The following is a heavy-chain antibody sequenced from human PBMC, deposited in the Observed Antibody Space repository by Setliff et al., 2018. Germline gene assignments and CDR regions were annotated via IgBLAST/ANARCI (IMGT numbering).Heavy chain of an antibody. CDR2: INPNSGGT. J-gene: IGHJ4*02. D-gene: IGHD3-3*01. CDR1: GYTFTGYY. CDR3: ARVRLGYDFWSGYYTMYYFDY. Sequence: ASVKVSCKASGYTFTGYYMHWVRQAPGQGLEWMGRINPNSGGTNYAQKFQGRVTMTRDTSISTAYMELSRLRSDDTVVYYCARVRLGYDFWSGYYTMYYFDYWGQGTLVTVSS. V-gene: IGHV1-2*05.